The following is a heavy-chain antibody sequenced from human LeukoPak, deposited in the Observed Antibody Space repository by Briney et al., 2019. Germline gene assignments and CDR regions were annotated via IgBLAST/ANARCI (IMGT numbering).Heavy chain of an antibody. CDR2: ISSGSTDI. V-gene: IGHV3-21*01. CDR1: GFTFSTYA. D-gene: IGHD5-12*01. CDR3: VRDHLRSSGYNSVLDF. Sequence: KTGGSLRLSCAASGFTFSTYAMSWVRQAPGKGLEWVSSISSGSTDIYYADSVKGRFTISRDNAKNSVYLHMNSLRAEDTAVYYCVRDHLRSSGYNSVLDFWGQGTLATVSS. J-gene: IGHJ4*02.